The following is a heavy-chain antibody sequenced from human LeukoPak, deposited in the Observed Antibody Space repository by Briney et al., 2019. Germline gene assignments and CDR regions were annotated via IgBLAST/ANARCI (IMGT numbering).Heavy chain of an antibody. CDR1: AFTFSNYW. CDR3: AKAAAGY. J-gene: IGHJ4*02. D-gene: IGHD6-13*01. V-gene: IGHV3-7*01. Sequence: GGSLRLSCAASAFTFSNYWMTWVRQAPGKGLEWVANIKQDGSEKYYVDSVKGRFTISRDNSKNTLYLQMNSLRAEDTAVYYCAKAAAGYWGQGTLVTVSS. CDR2: IKQDGSEK.